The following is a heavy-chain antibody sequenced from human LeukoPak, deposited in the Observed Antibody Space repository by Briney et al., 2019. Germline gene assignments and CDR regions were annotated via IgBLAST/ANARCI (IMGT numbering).Heavy chain of an antibody. D-gene: IGHD5-18*01. CDR2: ISYDASNK. CDR1: GFTFSSYA. J-gene: IGHJ6*02. V-gene: IGHV3-30-3*01. Sequence: GRSLRLSCAASGFTFSSYAMHWVRQAPGKGLEWVAVISYDASNKYYADSVKGRFTISRDNSKNTLYLQMNSLRAEDTAVYYCARDGQGHSYGVLGYYYYYGMDVWGQGTTVTVSS. CDR3: ARDGQGHSYGVLGYYYYYGMDV.